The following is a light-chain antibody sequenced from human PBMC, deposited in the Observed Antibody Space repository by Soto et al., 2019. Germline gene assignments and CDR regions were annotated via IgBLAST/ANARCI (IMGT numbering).Light chain of an antibody. J-gene: IGLJ1*01. CDR1: SGHSSYA. CDR3: QTWGTGIHV. Sequence: QTVVTQSPSASASLGASVKLTCTLSSGHSSYAIAWHQQQPEKGTRYLMKLNSDGSHSKGDGIPDRFSGSSSGAERYLIISSLQSEDEADYYCQTWGTGIHVFGTGTKLTVL. V-gene: IGLV4-69*01. CDR2: LNSDGSH.